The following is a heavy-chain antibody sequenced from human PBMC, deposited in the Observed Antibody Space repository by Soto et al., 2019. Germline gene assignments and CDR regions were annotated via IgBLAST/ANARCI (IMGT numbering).Heavy chain of an antibody. CDR3: ARDGPLPFTRGLDFVMLDQ. CDR2: VSYDESNK. CDR1: GLSLSDYA. J-gene: IGHJ4*02. Sequence: QVQLVESGGGVVQPGGSLRLSCAASGLSLSDYAMHWVRQAPGKGPEWVASVSYDESNKYYTESVKGPFSISRDTSKNGLSVEMDTLRPDSMAVYYCARDGPLPFTRGLDFVMLDQWGQGTLVTVS. D-gene: IGHD2-2*01. V-gene: IGHV3-30-3*01.